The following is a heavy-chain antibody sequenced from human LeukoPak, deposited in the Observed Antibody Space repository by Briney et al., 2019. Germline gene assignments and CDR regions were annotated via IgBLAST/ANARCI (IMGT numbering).Heavy chain of an antibody. CDR2: ISYDGSNK. D-gene: IGHD6-13*01. V-gene: IGHV3-30*18. Sequence: GGSLRLSCAASGFTFSSYGMHWVRQAPGKGLEWVAVISYDGSNKYYADSVKGRFTISRDNSKNTLYLQMNSLRAEDTAVYYCAKDAPGAAAGTRPRVGYYMDVWGKGTTVTVSS. CDR3: AKDAPGAAAGTRPRVGYYMDV. CDR1: GFTFSSYG. J-gene: IGHJ6*03.